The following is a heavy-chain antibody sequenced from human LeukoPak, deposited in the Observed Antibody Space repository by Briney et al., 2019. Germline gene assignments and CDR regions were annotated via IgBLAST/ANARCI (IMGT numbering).Heavy chain of an antibody. CDR2: ISGTGGTT. J-gene: IGHJ4*02. Sequence: GGSLRLSCSASGFTFSNYAMSWVRQPPGTGLEWVSAISGTGGTTNYADSVKGRFTISRDNSKNTLYLQLNSLRAEDTATYFCAKVSLSQFDSSGPLDYWGQGTLVTVSS. CDR3: AKVSLSQFDSSGPLDY. V-gene: IGHV3-23*01. D-gene: IGHD3-22*01. CDR1: GFTFSNYA.